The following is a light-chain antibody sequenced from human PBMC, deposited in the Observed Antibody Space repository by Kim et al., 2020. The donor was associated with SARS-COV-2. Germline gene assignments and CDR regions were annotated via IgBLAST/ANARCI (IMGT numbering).Light chain of an antibody. J-gene: IGLJ2*01. CDR1: HIGSKS. Sequence: APGTTARITCGGNHIGSKSVHWYQQKPGQAPVLVIYYDSDRPSGIPERFSGSNSGNTATLTISRVEAGDEADYYCQVWDSSSDHPVFGGGTQLTVL. CDR3: QVWDSSSDHPV. V-gene: IGLV3-21*04. CDR2: YDS.